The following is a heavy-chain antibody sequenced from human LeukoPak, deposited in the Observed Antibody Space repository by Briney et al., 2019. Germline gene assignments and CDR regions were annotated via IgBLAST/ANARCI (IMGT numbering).Heavy chain of an antibody. Sequence: GESLKISCKGSGYSFTSYWIGWVRQMPEKGLEWMGIIYPGDSDTRYSPSFQGQVTISADKSISTAYLQWSSLKASDTAMYYCARQELSSGLGLDYWGQGTLVTVSS. CDR3: ARQELSSGLGLDY. V-gene: IGHV5-51*01. J-gene: IGHJ4*02. CDR1: GYSFTSYW. CDR2: IYPGDSDT. D-gene: IGHD6-19*01.